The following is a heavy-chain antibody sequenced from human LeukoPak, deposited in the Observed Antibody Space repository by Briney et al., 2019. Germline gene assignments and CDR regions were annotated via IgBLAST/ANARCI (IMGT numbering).Heavy chain of an antibody. V-gene: IGHV4-59*13. D-gene: IGHD5-12*01. J-gene: IGHJ4*02. CDR3: ASGPISGYDLDY. CDR2: IYYSGST. Sequence: PSETLSLTCTVSGGPISSYYWRWIRQPPGKGLEWIGYIYYSGSTNYNPSLKSRVTISVDTSKNQFSLKLSSVTAADTAVYYCASGPISGYDLDYWGQGTLVTVSS. CDR1: GGPISSYY.